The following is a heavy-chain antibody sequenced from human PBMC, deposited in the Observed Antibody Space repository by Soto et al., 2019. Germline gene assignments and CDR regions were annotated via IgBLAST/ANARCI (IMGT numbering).Heavy chain of an antibody. V-gene: IGHV3-23*04. J-gene: IGHJ4*02. Sequence: EVQLVESGGGLVQPGRSLRLSCAASGFTFDDYAMHWVRQAPGKGLEWVSGISGSGGSTYYADSVKGRFTISRDNSKNTLYLQMNSLRAEDTAVYYCGSGSPIDYWGQGTLVTVSS. CDR1: GFTFDDYA. CDR2: ISGSGGST. CDR3: GSGSPIDY. D-gene: IGHD3-10*01.